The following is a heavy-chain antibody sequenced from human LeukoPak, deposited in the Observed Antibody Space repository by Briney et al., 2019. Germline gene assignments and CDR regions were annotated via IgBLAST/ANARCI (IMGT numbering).Heavy chain of an antibody. CDR1: GGSISSYY. D-gene: IGHD6-19*01. CDR3: ASSARSGWPYYFDY. V-gene: IGHV4-59*08. CDR2: IYYSGNI. J-gene: IGHJ4*02. Sequence: TASETLSLTCTVSGGSISSYYWTWIRQAPGKGLEWIGYIYYSGNISYNPSLRRRVTMSVDTSKNQFSLKLSSVTAADTAVYYCASSARSGWPYYFDYWGQGTLVTVSS.